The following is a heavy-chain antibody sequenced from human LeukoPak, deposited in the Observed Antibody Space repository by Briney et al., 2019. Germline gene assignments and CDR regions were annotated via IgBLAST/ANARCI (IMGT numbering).Heavy chain of an antibody. V-gene: IGHV3-23*01. Sequence: PGGSLRHSCAASGFTFSSHERNSVRQALGKGLEWVSYISSGGLTYYADSVKGRFTISRDNSKNTQYLQMNSLRAEDTAIYYCLAYCSGGRCYSGGHWGQGTLVTVSS. CDR3: LAYCSGGRCYSGGH. D-gene: IGHD2-15*01. CDR2: ISSGGLT. J-gene: IGHJ4*02. CDR1: GFTFSSHE.